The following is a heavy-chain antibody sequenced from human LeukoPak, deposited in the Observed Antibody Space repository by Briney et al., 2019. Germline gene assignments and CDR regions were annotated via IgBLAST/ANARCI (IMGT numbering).Heavy chain of an antibody. Sequence: SETLSLTCTVSGGSISSGSYYWSWIRQPAGKGLEWIGRIYTSGSTNYNPSLKSRVTISVDTSKNQFSLKLSSVTAADTAVYYCVRRGSDVFDSWGQGTLVTVSS. CDR2: IYTSGST. V-gene: IGHV4-61*02. D-gene: IGHD2-21*01. CDR3: VRRGSDVFDS. CDR1: GGSISSGSYY. J-gene: IGHJ4*02.